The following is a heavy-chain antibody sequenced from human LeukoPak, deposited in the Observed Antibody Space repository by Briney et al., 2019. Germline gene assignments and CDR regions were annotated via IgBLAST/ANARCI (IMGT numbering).Heavy chain of an antibody. V-gene: IGHV4-4*02. CDR3: ARLGDYYDSSGQRLLAFDI. CDR1: GGSISSSNW. Sequence: PSGTLSLTCAVSGGSISSSNWWSWVRQPPGKGLEWIGEIYHSGSTNYNPSLKSRVTISVDKSKNQFSLKLSSVTAADTAVYYCARLGDYYDSSGQRLLAFDIWGQGTMVTVSS. J-gene: IGHJ3*02. CDR2: IYHSGST. D-gene: IGHD3-22*01.